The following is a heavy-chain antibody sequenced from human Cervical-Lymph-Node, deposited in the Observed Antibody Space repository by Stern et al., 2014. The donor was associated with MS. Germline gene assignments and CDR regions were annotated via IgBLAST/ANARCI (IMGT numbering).Heavy chain of an antibody. CDR2: ISYDGSNK. J-gene: IGHJ4*02. CDR1: GFTFSSYA. CDR3: TGGGYDSYSNFDY. Sequence: VQLVESGGGVVQPGRSLRLSCAASGFTFSSYAMHWVRQAPGKGLEWVAVISYDGSNKYYAASVKGRFTISRDNSKTTLYLQMSSLRAEDTAVYYCTGGGYDSYSNFDYWGQGTLVTVSS. V-gene: IGHV3-30-3*01. D-gene: IGHD5-12*01.